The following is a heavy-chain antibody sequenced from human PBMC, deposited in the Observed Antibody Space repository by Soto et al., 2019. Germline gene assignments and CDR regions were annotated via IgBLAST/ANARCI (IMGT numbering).Heavy chain of an antibody. CDR3: ARDRFPYYYDSSGPYDY. J-gene: IGHJ4*02. CDR1: GGTFSSYT. Sequence: SVKVSCKASGGTFSSYTISWVRQAPGQGFEWMGRIIPILGIANYAQKFQGRVTITADKSTSTAYMELSSLRSEDTAVYYCARDRFPYYYDSSGPYDYWGQGTLVTVSS. V-gene: IGHV1-69*04. D-gene: IGHD3-22*01. CDR2: IIPILGIA.